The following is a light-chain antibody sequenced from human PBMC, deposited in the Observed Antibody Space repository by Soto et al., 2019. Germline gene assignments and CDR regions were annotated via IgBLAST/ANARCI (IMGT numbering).Light chain of an antibody. CDR1: SSNIGAGYD. J-gene: IGLJ3*02. CDR3: QSYDSSLSASV. V-gene: IGLV1-40*01. Sequence: QSVLTQPPSVSGAPGQRVTISCTGSSSNIGAGYDVHWYQQIPGTAPKLLIYSNINRPSGVPDRLSGSKSGTSASLAITGLQAEDEADYYCQSYDSSLSASVFGGGTKLTVL. CDR2: SNI.